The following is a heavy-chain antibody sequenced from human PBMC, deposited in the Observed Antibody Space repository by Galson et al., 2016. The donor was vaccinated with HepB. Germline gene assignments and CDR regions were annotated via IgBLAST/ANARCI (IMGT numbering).Heavy chain of an antibody. CDR2: ISSSGNST. CDR3: AKEDGGFNFDP. CDR1: GFSFRDYY. D-gene: IGHD2-15*01. J-gene: IGHJ5*02. Sequence: SLRLSCAASGFSFRDYYMSWIRQAPGKGLEWLSYISSSGNSTYYAESLKGRFTISRDNAKNSLYLHMSSLRVEDTALYYCAKEDGGFNFDPWGQGTLVTVSS. V-gene: IGHV3-11*01.